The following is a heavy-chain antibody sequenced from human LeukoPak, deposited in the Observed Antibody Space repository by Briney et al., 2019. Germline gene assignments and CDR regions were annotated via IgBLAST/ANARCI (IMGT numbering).Heavy chain of an antibody. CDR2: IGFDGSNK. V-gene: IGHV3-33*06. CDR3: AKQAAGYGSSTSCQLDY. J-gene: IGHJ4*02. Sequence: GGSLRPSCAPASFTFSRDGVRSARQAAGNWLGSDPVIGFDGSNKYYADSLKGRFTMSRDNSKNTLYQQMNSLRTEDTAVYYCAKQAAGYGSSTSCQLDYRGRGALVTVSS. D-gene: IGHD2-2*01. CDR1: SFTFSRDG.